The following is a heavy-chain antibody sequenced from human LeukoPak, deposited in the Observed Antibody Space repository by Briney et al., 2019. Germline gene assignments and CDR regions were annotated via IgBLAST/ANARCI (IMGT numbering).Heavy chain of an antibody. CDR3: ARAMPDCSSTSCYSV. CDR2: INHSGST. D-gene: IGHD2-2*01. J-gene: IGHJ4*02. CDR1: GGSFSGYY. Sequence: SETLSLTCAVYGGSFSGYYWSWIRQPPGKGLEWIGEINHSGSTNYNPSLKSRVTISVDTSKIQFSLKLSSVTAADTAVYYCARAMPDCSSTSCYSVWGQGTLVTVSS. V-gene: IGHV4-34*01.